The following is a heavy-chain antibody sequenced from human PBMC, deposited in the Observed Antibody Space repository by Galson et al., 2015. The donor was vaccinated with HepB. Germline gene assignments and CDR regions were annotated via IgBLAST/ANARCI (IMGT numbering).Heavy chain of an antibody. V-gene: IGHV1-18*01. J-gene: IGHJ6*02. CDR3: ARLGYYDILTDSGPHILYGMDV. CDR1: GYTFTSYG. CDR2: ISAYNGNT. D-gene: IGHD3-9*01. Sequence: SVKVSCKASGYTFTSYGISWVRQAPGQGLEWMGWISAYNGNTNYAQKLQGRVTMTTDTSTSTAYMELRSLRSDDTAVYYCARLGYYDILTDSGPHILYGMDVWGQGTTVTVSS.